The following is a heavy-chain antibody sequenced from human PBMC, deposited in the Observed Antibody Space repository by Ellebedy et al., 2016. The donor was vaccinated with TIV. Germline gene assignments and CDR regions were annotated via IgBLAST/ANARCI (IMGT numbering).Heavy chain of an antibody. CDR1: GGSFSGYY. J-gene: IGHJ3*02. D-gene: IGHD2-15*01. Sequence: MPSETLSLTCAVYGGSFSGYYLTRIRQPPGKGLEWIGYIYYSGSTNYNPSLKSRVTISVDTSKNQFSLKLSSVTAADTAVYYCAYSSGGDAFDIWGQGTMVTVSS. V-gene: IGHV4-59*08. CDR3: AYSSGGDAFDI. CDR2: IYYSGST.